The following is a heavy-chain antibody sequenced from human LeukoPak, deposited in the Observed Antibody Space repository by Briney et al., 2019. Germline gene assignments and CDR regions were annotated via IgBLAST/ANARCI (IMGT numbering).Heavy chain of an antibody. CDR1: GGSISSYY. D-gene: IGHD3-9*01. CDR3: ARDLIPTGYDILTGYDY. Sequence: TSETLSLTCTVSGGSISSYYWSWIRQPPGKGLEWIGYIYYSGSTNYNPSLKSRVTISVDTSKNQFSLKLSSVTAADTAVYYCARDLIPTGYDILTGYDYWGQGTLVTVSS. V-gene: IGHV4-59*01. CDR2: IYYSGST. J-gene: IGHJ4*02.